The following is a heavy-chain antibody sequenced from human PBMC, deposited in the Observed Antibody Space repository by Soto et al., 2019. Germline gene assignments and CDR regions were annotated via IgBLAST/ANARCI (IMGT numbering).Heavy chain of an antibody. Sequence: GESLKISCKGSGYSFTSYWIGWVRQMPGKGLEWMGIIYPGDSDTRYSPSFQGQVTISADKSISTAYLQWSSLKASDTAMYYCARVRAGVTTAPHYYYYMDVWGKGTTVTVSS. V-gene: IGHV5-51*01. CDR1: GYSFTSYW. CDR2: IYPGDSDT. D-gene: IGHD4-4*01. CDR3: ARVRAGVTTAPHYYYYMDV. J-gene: IGHJ6*03.